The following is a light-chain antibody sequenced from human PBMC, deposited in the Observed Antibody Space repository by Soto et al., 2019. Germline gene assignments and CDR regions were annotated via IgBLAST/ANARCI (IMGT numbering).Light chain of an antibody. J-gene: IGLJ3*02. CDR1: ASDVGSYNL. V-gene: IGLV2-23*01. CDR2: EGS. CDR3: CSYARSSTWV. Sequence: QSALTQPASVSGSPGQSITISCTGAASDVGSYNLVSWYQQHPGKAPKLMIYEGSKRPSGVSNRFSGSKSGDTASLTISGLQAEDGADYYCCSYARSSTWVFGGGTKLTVL.